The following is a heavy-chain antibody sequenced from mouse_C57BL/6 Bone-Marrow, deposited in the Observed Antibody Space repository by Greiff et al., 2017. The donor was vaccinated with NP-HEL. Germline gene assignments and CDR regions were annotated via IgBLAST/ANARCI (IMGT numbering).Heavy chain of an antibody. Sequence: EVQLQESGPGLAKPSQTLSLTCSVTGYSITSDYWNWIRKFPGNKLEYMGYISYSGSTYYNPSLKSRISITRDTSKNQYYLQLNSVTTEDTSTYYCARYKRWLLQVGEGYFDYWGQGTTLTVSS. CDR3: ARYKRWLLQVGEGYFDY. D-gene: IGHD2-3*01. CDR2: ISYSGST. J-gene: IGHJ2*01. CDR1: GYSITSDY. V-gene: IGHV3-8*01.